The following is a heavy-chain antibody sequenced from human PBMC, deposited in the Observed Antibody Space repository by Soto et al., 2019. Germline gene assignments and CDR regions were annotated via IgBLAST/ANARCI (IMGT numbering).Heavy chain of an antibody. CDR3: AILVYVSSGYYYGRGISGWFDA. V-gene: IGHV1-8*01. CDR1: GYTFTSYD. Sequence: ASVKVSCKASGYTFTSYDINWVRQATGQGLEWMGWMNPNSGNTGYAQKFQGRVTMTRNTSISTAYMELSSLRSEDTAVYYCAILVYVSSGYYYGRGISGWFDAWGEGTPVTVSS. CDR2: MNPNSGNT. D-gene: IGHD3-22*01. J-gene: IGHJ5*02.